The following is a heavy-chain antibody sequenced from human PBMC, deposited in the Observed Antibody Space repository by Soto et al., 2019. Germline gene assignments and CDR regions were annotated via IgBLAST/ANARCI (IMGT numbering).Heavy chain of an antibody. CDR3: ARIKSAYYKIISYSFEY. Sequence: QVQLQESGPGLVKPSQTLSLTCSVSGGSISSGGYYWSWIRQLPGKGLEWIGYIYFSGSSYYNPSLKRRLTISLDTSKNHFSLRLDSLTAADTAVYYCARIKSAYYKIISYSFEYWGRGTLVTVSS. CDR1: GGSISSGGYY. J-gene: IGHJ4*02. CDR2: IYFSGSS. D-gene: IGHD3-9*01. V-gene: IGHV4-31*03.